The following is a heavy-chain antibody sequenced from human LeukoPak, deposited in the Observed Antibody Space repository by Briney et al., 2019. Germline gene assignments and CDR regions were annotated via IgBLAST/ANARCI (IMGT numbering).Heavy chain of an antibody. CDR3: ARDEGLEYSSSSFDY. V-gene: IGHV3-33*01. CDR1: GFTFSSYG. CDR2: IWYDGSNK. D-gene: IGHD6-6*01. J-gene: IGHJ4*02. Sequence: GGSLRLSCAASGFTFSSYGMHWVRQAPGKGLEWVAVIWYDGSNKYYADSVKGRFTISRDNSKNTLYLQMNSLRAEDTAVYYCARDEGLEYSSSSFDYWGQGTLVTVSS.